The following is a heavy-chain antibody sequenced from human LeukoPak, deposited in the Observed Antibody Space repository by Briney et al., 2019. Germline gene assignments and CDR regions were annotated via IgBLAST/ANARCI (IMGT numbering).Heavy chain of an antibody. D-gene: IGHD4-17*01. J-gene: IGHJ3*02. Sequence: SETLSLTCTVSGGSISSYYWSWIRQPPGKGLEWIGYIYYSGSTNHNPSLKSRVTISVDTSKNQFSLKLSSVTAADTAVYYCARAPPYGLDGFDIWGQGTMVTVS. CDR1: GGSISSYY. V-gene: IGHV4-59*01. CDR2: IYYSGST. CDR3: ARAPPYGLDGFDI.